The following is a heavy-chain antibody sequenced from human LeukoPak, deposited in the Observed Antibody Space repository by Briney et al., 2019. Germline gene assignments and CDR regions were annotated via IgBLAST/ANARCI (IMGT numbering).Heavy chain of an antibody. J-gene: IGHJ4*02. V-gene: IGHV1-2*02. CDR2: INPNSGGT. Sequence: GASVKVSCKASGYTFTSYGITWVRQAPGQGLEWMGWINPNSGGTNYAQKFQGRVTMTRDTSISTAYMELSRLRSDDTAVYYCARDSHRDSDSDYWGQGTLVTVSS. CDR3: ARDSHRDSDSDY. CDR1: GYTFTSYG.